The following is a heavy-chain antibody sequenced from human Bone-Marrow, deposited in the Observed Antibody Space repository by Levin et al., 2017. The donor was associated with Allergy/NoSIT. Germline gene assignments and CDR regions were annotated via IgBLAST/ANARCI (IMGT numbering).Heavy chain of an antibody. J-gene: IGHJ3*01. Sequence: GESLKISCAASGFSSSFYGMSWVRQAPGQGLEWVSAIGDTGHTYYIDSVKGRFTISRDTTRNTVYLQMNSLRVEDTAVYYCARDRRWAYDVFDLWGQGTMVTVSS. CDR2: IGDTGHT. V-gene: IGHV3-23*01. CDR1: GFSSSFYG. CDR3: ARDRRWAYDVFDL. D-gene: IGHD1-26*01.